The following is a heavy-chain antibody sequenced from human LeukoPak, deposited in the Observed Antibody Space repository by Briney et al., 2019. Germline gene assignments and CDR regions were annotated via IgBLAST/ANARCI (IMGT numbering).Heavy chain of an antibody. CDR2: IYSGGST. V-gene: IGHV3-53*01. CDR1: GXTVSNNY. CDR3: ARGQYSSGWLDY. Sequence: PGGSLRLSCAASGXTVSNNYMNWVRQAPGKGLEWVSIIYSGGSTYYADSVKSRFTISRDNSKNTLYLQMESLRAEDTAVYYCARGQYSSGWLDYWGQGTLVTVSS. D-gene: IGHD6-19*01. J-gene: IGHJ4*02.